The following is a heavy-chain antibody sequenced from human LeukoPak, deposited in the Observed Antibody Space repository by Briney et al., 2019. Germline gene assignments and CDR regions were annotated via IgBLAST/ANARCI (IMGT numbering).Heavy chain of an antibody. Sequence: PSETLSLXCTVSGGSISGYYWSWIRQPAGKGLEWIGRISGSGSADYNPSLKSRVTMSVDKSKNQFSLKLSSVTAADTAVYYCARGSSWYEVRFDYWGQGTLVTVSS. D-gene: IGHD6-13*01. CDR2: ISGSGSA. V-gene: IGHV4-4*07. J-gene: IGHJ4*02. CDR1: GGSISGYY. CDR3: ARGSSWYEVRFDY.